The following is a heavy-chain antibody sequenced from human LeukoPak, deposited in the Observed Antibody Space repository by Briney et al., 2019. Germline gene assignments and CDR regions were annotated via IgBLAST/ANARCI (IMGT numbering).Heavy chain of an antibody. V-gene: IGHV3-21*01. J-gene: IGHJ4*02. CDR2: ISSSSSYI. CDR3: ARAPTLHCGSTSCYDGGY. CDR1: GFTFSSYS. D-gene: IGHD2-2*01. Sequence: PGGSLRLSCAASGFTFSSYSMNWVRQAPGKGLEWVSSISSSSSYIYYADSVKGRFTISRDNAKNSLYLQMNSLRAEDTAVYYCARAPTLHCGSTSCYDGGYWGQGTLVTVSS.